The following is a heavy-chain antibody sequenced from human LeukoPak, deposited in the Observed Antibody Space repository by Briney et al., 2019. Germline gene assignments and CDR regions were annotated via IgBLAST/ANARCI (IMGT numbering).Heavy chain of an antibody. J-gene: IGHJ4*02. V-gene: IGHV4-30-4*08. CDR2: IYYSGST. CDR3: ARTHRTVGATFFDY. Sequence: SETLSLTCTVSGGSIRRGDYYWSWIRQPPGKGLEWIGYIYYSGSTYYNPSLKSRVAISLDTSKNRFSLQLISVTAADTAVYYCARTHRTVGATFFDYWGQGTLVTVSS. D-gene: IGHD1-26*01. CDR1: GGSIRRGDYY.